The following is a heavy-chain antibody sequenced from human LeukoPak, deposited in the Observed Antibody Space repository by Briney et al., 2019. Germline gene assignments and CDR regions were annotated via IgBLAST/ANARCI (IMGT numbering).Heavy chain of an antibody. CDR1: GGSISSGGYS. D-gene: IGHD2-21*01. CDR2: IYYSGST. CDR3: ARDEIPDY. Sequence: SETLSLTCAVSGGSISSGGYSWSWIRQPPGKGLEWIGYIYYSGSTYYNPSLKSRVTISVDTSKNQFSLKLSSVTAADTAVYYCARDEIPDYWGQGTLVTVSS. J-gene: IGHJ4*02. V-gene: IGHV4-30-4*07.